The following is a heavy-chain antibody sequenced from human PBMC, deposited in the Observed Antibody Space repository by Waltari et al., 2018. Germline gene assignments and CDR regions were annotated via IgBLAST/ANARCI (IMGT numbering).Heavy chain of an antibody. CDR1: GGSISRGGSY. D-gene: IGHD1-26*01. CDR2: IYYSGST. Sequence: QVQLQESGPGLVKPSQTLSLTCTVSGGSISRGGSYWIWITQHSGKGLEWIGYIYYSGSTYYNPSLKSRVTISVDTSKNQFSLKLSSVTAADTAVYYCARAPEGPYAWGPYYFDYWGQGTLVTVSS. CDR3: ARAPEGPYAWGPYYFDY. V-gene: IGHV4-31*03. J-gene: IGHJ4*02.